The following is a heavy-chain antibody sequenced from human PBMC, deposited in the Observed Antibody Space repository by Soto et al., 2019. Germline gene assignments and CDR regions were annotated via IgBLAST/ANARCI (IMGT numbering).Heavy chain of an antibody. CDR1: GFTFSSYW. CDR2: IKQDGSEK. Sequence: PGGSLRLSCAASGFTFSSYWMSWVRQAPGKGLEWVANIKQDGSEKYYVDSVKGRFTISRDNAKNSLYLQMNSLRAEDTAVYYCAREKPSSPYYYDSSGYSDYWGQGTLVTVSS. J-gene: IGHJ4*02. V-gene: IGHV3-7*03. CDR3: AREKPSSPYYYDSSGYSDY. D-gene: IGHD3-22*01.